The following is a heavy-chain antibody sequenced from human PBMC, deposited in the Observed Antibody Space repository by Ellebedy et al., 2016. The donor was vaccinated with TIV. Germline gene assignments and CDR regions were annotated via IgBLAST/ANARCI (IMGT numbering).Heavy chain of an antibody. CDR3: AKDKFSTSCLLDY. D-gene: IGHD2-2*01. CDR1: GFTFADYA. J-gene: IGHJ4*02. Sequence: GGSLRLSXAASGFTFADYAMHWVRQAPGKGLEWVSGISWNSGSIGYADSVKGRFTISRDNAKNSLYLQMNSLRAEDTALYYCAKDKFSTSCLLDYWGQGTLVTVSS. V-gene: IGHV3-9*01. CDR2: ISWNSGSI.